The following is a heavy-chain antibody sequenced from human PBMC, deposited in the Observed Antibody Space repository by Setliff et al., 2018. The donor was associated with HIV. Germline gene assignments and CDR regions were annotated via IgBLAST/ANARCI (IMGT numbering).Heavy chain of an antibody. D-gene: IGHD5-12*01. CDR2: VVYSGTT. V-gene: IGHV4-39*01. CDR3: VRSGYSGHFDV. CDR1: GGSIIINDYY. J-gene: IGHJ3*01. Sequence: SETLSLTCTVSGGSIIINDYYWGWIRQSPGKGLEWIGSVVYSGTTYYNVSLESRVTISVDTSKNQFSLKLSSVTAADTAVYYCVRSGYSGHFDVWGQGTMVTVS.